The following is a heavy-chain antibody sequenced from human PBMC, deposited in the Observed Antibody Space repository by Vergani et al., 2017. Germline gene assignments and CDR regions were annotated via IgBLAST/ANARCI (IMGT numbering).Heavy chain of an antibody. D-gene: IGHD3-3*01. V-gene: IGHV4-61*02. CDR2: ILGSGTA. J-gene: IGHJ3*02. CDR3: ARLRDFWSGYYTGSDAFDI. Sequence: QVQLQESGPGLVKPSQTLSLTCTVSGASMSSVGYYWTWIRQSAGKRLEWIGDILGSGTANYNPSFQGRVSMSVATSKNQFSLKLSSVTAADTAVYYCARLRDFWSGYYTGSDAFDIWGQGTMVTVSS. CDR1: GASMSSVGYY.